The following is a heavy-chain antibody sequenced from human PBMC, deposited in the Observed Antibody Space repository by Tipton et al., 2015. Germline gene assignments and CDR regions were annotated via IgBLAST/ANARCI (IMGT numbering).Heavy chain of an antibody. CDR3: GRVSGRSGWERDYRFIDL. CDR1: GDSIRSGGYY. J-gene: IGHJ2*01. CDR2: SYYSGST. Sequence: TLSLTCTVSGDSIRSGGYYWSWSRQHPGKGLEWLGYSYYSGSTYYNPSLRSRITVSLDTSNNQVSLRLSSVTAADTASYYCGRVSGRSGWERDYRFIDLWGRGTLVTVSS. D-gene: IGHD6-19*01. V-gene: IGHV4-31*03.